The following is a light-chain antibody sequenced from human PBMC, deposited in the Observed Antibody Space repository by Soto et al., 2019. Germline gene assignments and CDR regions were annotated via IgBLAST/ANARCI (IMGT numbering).Light chain of an antibody. Sequence: EVVMTQSPATLSLSPGETATLSCRASQSVRSNLAWYQQTPGQAPRLLIYGASTRATGITARFSGSGSGTEFTLTISSLQYEDFAIYYCQQYNNWPLTFGGGTKVEIK. V-gene: IGKV3-15*01. CDR1: QSVRSN. CDR2: GAS. CDR3: QQYNNWPLT. J-gene: IGKJ4*01.